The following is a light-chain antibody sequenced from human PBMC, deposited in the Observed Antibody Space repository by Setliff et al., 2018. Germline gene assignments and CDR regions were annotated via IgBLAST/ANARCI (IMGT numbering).Light chain of an antibody. Sequence: QSALTQPPSASGSPGQSVTISCTGTSSDVGGYNYVSWYQQHPGKAPKLMIYEASKRPSGVPDRFSGSKSGNTASLTASGLQAEDEADYYCSSYAGSNTPYVFGTGTKVTVL. J-gene: IGLJ1*01. V-gene: IGLV2-8*01. CDR2: EAS. CDR1: SSDVGGYNY. CDR3: SSYAGSNTPYV.